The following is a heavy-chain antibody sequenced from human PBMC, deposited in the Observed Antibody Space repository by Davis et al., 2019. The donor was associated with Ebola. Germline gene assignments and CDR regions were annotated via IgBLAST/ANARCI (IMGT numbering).Heavy chain of an antibody. J-gene: IGHJ3*02. V-gene: IGHV5-51*01. Sequence: GESLKISCKDSGNSFNTHWIGWVRQMPGKGLEWMGIIYPLDSDTRYSPSFQGQVTISVDKSTSTAYLQWGSLKASDTAMYYCARSPRGSFDMWGQGTMVTVSS. CDR2: IYPLDSDT. D-gene: IGHD3-10*01. CDR1: GNSFNTHW. CDR3: ARSPRGSFDM.